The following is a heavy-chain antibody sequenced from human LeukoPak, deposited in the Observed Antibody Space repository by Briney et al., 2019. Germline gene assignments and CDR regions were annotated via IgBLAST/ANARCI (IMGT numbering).Heavy chain of an antibody. V-gene: IGHV4-34*01. D-gene: IGHD1-26*01. CDR3: AREGGGGEKFDP. J-gene: IGHJ5*02. CDR1: GGSFSGYY. Sequence: SETLSLTCAVYGGSFSGYYWSWVRQPPGKGLEWIGEINHSGSTNYNPSLKSRVTISVDTSKNQFSLKLSSVTAADTAVYYCAREGGGGEKFDPWGQGTLVTVSS. CDR2: INHSGST.